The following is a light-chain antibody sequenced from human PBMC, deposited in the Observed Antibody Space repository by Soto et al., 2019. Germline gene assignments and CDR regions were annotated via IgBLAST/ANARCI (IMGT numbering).Light chain of an antibody. J-gene: IGKJ4*02. CDR1: QSIITNY. Sequence: EIVLTQSPGTLSLSPGERATLSCRASQSIITNYLAWYRQKPGQAPRLLIYAASSRATGIPDRFSGSGSGTDFTLTISSLEPEDFAVYFCQQRSSWPLTFGGGTKVDIK. V-gene: IGKV3D-20*02. CDR2: AAS. CDR3: QQRSSWPLT.